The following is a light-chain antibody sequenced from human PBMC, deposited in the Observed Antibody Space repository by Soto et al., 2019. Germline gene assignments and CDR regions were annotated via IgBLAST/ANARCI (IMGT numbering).Light chain of an antibody. J-gene: IGKJ4*01. CDR3: QHYDSPPLT. CDR2: WAS. V-gene: IGKV4-1*01. CDR1: QSLLNRFYNKNY. Sequence: VMTQSPASLAVSLGERATINCKSSQSLLNRFYNKNYLAWYQQKPGQRPQLLIYWASTRESGVPDRFSGRGSGTDFTLTISRLQAEDVAVYYCQHYDSPPLTFGGGTTVALK.